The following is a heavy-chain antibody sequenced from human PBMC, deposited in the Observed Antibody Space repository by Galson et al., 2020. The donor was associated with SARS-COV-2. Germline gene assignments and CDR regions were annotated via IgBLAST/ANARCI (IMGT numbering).Heavy chain of an antibody. CDR2: ISGSGGST. CDR3: AAVGSSGFT. CDR1: GFTFSSYA. Sequence: TGGSLRLSCAASGFTFSSYAMSWVRQAPGKGLEWDSAISGSGGSTYYADSVKGRFTISRDNSKNTLYLQMNSLRAEDTAVYYCAAVGSSGFTWGQGTLVTVSS. V-gene: IGHV3-23*01. D-gene: IGHD6-19*01. J-gene: IGHJ4*02.